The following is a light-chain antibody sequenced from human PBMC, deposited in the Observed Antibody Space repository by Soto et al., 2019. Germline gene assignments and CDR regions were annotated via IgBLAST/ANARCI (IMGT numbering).Light chain of an antibody. V-gene: IGKV3-20*01. CDR1: QSLGGSQ. CDR2: GAS. J-gene: IGKJ1*01. CDR3: LKYYNSPA. Sequence: EIAVTQSPDTLSLSPGARATLSCRASQSLGGSQLAWYQQKPGQAPRLLMYGASTRATGIPDRFSGSGSGTDFTLTISGLEPDDFAVYYCLKYYNSPAFGQGTKVDIK.